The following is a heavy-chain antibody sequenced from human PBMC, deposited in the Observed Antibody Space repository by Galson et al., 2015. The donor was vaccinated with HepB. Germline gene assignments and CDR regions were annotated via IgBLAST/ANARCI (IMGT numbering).Heavy chain of an antibody. D-gene: IGHD4-17*01. Sequence: SVKVSCKASGGTFSSYAISWVRQAPGQGLEWMGRIIPILGIANYAQKFQGRVTITADKSTSTAYMELSSLRSEDTAVYYCARVLVFAWGYGVTDYWGQGTLVTVSS. CDR3: ARVLVFAWGYGVTDY. J-gene: IGHJ4*02. CDR1: GGTFSSYA. V-gene: IGHV1-69*04. CDR2: IIPILGIA.